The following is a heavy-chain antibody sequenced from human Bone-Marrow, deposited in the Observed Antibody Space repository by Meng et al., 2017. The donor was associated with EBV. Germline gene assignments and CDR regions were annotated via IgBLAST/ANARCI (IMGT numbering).Heavy chain of an antibody. V-gene: IGHV1-69*01. J-gene: IGHJ5*02. Sequence: QVQVVQSVAELKNPGSSVKVSCKASGGTFSSYAISWVRQAPGTGLEWMGGIIPIFGTANYAQKFQGRVTITADESTSTAYMELSSLRSEDTAVYYCARRQYYDILTGYYHWGQGTLVTVSS. CDR2: IIPIFGTA. CDR3: ARRQYYDILTGYYH. D-gene: IGHD3-9*01. CDR1: GGTFSSYA.